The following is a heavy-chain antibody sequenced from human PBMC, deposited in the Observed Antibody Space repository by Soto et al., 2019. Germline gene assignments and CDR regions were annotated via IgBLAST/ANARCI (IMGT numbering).Heavy chain of an antibody. D-gene: IGHD3-22*01. CDR1: GFTFSSYA. Sequence: GGSLRLSCAASGFTFSSYAMSWVRQAPGKGLEWVSAISGSGGSTYYADSVTGRFTSSRDTSKTTRYLQMNSLRAEDTAVYYCAKTPAYYYDSSGSFFDYWGQGTLGTVSS. CDR3: AKTPAYYYDSSGSFFDY. CDR2: ISGSGGST. J-gene: IGHJ4*02. V-gene: IGHV3-23*01.